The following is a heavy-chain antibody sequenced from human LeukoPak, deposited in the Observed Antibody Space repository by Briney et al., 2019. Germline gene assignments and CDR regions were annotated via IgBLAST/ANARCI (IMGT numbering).Heavy chain of an antibody. CDR3: ARGGGLDV. V-gene: IGHV3-7*04. J-gene: IGHJ6*02. CDR1: XXXXXXXX. CDR2: INHNGNVN. Sequence: LXXSCAAXXXXXXXXXMNXXXXAXGXGLEWVASINHNGNVNYYVDSVKGLFTISRDNAKNSLYLQMSNLRAEDTAVYFCARGGGLDVWGQGATVTVSS.